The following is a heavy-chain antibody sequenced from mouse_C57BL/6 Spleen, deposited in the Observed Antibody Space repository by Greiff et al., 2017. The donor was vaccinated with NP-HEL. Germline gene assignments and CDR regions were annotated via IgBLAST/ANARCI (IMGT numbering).Heavy chain of an antibody. J-gene: IGHJ3*01. CDR1: GYTFTSYW. D-gene: IGHD2-2*01. V-gene: IGHV1-50*01. CDR3: ARDMVTTRFAY. Sequence: VQLQQSGAELVKPGASVKLSCKASGYTFTSYWMQWVKQRPGQGLEWIGEIDPSDSYTNYNQKFKGKATLTVDTSSSTAYMQLSSLTSEDSAVYYCARDMVTTRFAYWGQGTLVTVSA. CDR2: IDPSDSYT.